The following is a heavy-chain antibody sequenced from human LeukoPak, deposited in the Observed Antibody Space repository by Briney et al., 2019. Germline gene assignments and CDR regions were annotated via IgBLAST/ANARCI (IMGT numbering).Heavy chain of an antibody. CDR3: ARERPDSRNLDS. V-gene: IGHV3-48*01. CDR1: GFTFNVYS. J-gene: IGHJ4*02. Sequence: GGSLRLSCAASGFTFNVYSMSWVRQAPGKGLEWVSYITRNSNDIYYADSVKGRFTISRDNAKNSLYLQMNDLRVEDTAVYYCARERPDSRNLDSWGRGALVTVSS. CDR2: ITRNSNDI. D-gene: IGHD1-14*01.